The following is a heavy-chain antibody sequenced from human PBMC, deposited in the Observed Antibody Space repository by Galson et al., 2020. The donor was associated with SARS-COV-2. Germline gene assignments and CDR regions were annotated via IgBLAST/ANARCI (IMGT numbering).Heavy chain of an antibody. CDR3: ARDQEYYDILTGSYYYYGIR. J-gene: IGHJ6*02. D-gene: IGHD3-9*01. CDR1: GGTFSSYA. CDR2: IIPIFGTA. Sequence: SVKVSCKASGGTFSSYAISWVRQAPGQGLEWMGGIIPIFGTANYAQKFQGRVTITADESTSTAYMELSSLRSEDTAVYYCARDQEYYDILTGSYYYYGIRLGPRDHGHRLL. V-gene: IGHV1-69*13.